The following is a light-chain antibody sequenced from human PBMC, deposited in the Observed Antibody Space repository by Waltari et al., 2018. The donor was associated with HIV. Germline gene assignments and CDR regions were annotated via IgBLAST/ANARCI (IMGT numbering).Light chain of an antibody. CDR1: SSNIESNP. CDR2: SHN. J-gene: IGLJ2*01. CDR3: LLKISSNTPI. V-gene: IGLV1-44*01. Sequence: QSVLTQPPSASGTPGQRVTVSCSGSSSNIESNPVNWYQHLPKTAPKLLIYSHNQRPSGVPDRFSGSKSVTSASLAISGLQAEDEGDYYCLLKISSNTPIFGGGTRLTVL.